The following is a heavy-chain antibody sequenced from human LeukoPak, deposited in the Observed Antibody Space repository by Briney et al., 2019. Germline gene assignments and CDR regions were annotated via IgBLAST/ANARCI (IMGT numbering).Heavy chain of an antibody. J-gene: IGHJ5*02. CDR1: GFTFSSYG. D-gene: IGHD3-10*01. CDR3: ARAAVVVRGVSHWFDP. Sequence: GGSLRLSCAASGFTFSSYGMHWVRQAPGKGLEWVAVIWYDGSNKYYADSVKGRFTISRDNSKNTLYLQMNSLRAEDTAVYYCARAAVVVRGVSHWFDPWGQGTLVTVSS. V-gene: IGHV3-33*01. CDR2: IWYDGSNK.